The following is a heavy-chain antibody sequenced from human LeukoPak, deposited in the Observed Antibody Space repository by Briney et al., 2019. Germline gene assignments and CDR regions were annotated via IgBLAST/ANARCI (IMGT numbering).Heavy chain of an antibody. CDR2: INHSGST. D-gene: IGHD2-2*01. V-gene: IGHV4-34*01. CDR1: GGSFSGYY. J-gene: IGHJ4*02. Sequence: SETLSLTCAVYGGSFSGYYWSRIRQPPGKGLEWIGEINHSGSTNYNPSLKSRVTISVDTSKNQFSLKLSSVTAADTAVYYCARGGPIVVVPAAMGDFDYWGQGTLVTVSS. CDR3: ARGGPIVVVPAAMGDFDY.